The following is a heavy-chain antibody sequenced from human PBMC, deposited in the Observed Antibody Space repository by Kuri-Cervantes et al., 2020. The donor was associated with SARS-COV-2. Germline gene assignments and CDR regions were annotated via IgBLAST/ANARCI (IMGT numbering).Heavy chain of an antibody. CDR1: GYTFTSYG. D-gene: IGHD3-9*01. CDR2: IIPIFGTA. Sequence: SVKVSCKASGYTFTSYGISWVRQAPGQGLEWMGGIIPIFGTANYAQKFQGRVTTTADKSTSTAYMELSSLRSEDTAVYYCAREYYDILTGSGAGVYYYGMDVWGQGTTVTVSS. CDR3: AREYYDILTGSGAGVYYYGMDV. V-gene: IGHV1-69*06. J-gene: IGHJ6*02.